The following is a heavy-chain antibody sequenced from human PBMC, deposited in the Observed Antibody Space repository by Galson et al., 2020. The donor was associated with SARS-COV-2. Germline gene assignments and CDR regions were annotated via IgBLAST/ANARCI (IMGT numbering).Heavy chain of an antibody. D-gene: IGHD1-1*01. CDR3: ARERLEY. V-gene: IGHV3-48*04. CDR1: GSTFSSYT. Sequence: GESLKISCAASGSTFSSYTMNWVRQAPVKGLELVAYIRSSSGTIYYADSVKGRFTISRDNAKNSLYLQLNSLRVEDTAVYYCARERLEYWGQGTLVTVSS. CDR2: IRSSSGTI. J-gene: IGHJ4*02.